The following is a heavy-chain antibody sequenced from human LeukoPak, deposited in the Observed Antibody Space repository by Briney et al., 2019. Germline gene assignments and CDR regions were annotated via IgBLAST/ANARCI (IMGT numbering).Heavy chain of an antibody. CDR1: GGSISSSNW. J-gene: IGHJ6*02. CDR3: ARGNGDYGGNSPYGMDV. CDR2: IYHSGST. V-gene: IGHV4-4*02. D-gene: IGHD4-23*01. Sequence: SGTLSLTCAVSGGSISSSNWWNWVRQPPGKGLEWIGEIYHSGSTNYNPSLKTRVTISVDRSKNLFFLKLSSVTAADTAVYYCARGNGDYGGNSPYGMDVWGQGTTVTVSS.